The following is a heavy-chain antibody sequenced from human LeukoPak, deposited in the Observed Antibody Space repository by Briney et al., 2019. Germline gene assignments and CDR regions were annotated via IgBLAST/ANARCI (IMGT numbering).Heavy chain of an antibody. V-gene: IGHV1-2*02. Sequence: ASVKVSCKASGYTFTGYYMHWVRQAPGQGLEWMGWINPNSGGTNYAQKFQGRVTMTRDTSISTAYMEPSRLRSDDTAVYYCAREEVYCSSTSCPHDYWGQGTLVTVSS. J-gene: IGHJ4*02. D-gene: IGHD2-2*01. CDR1: GYTFTGYY. CDR3: AREEVYCSSTSCPHDY. CDR2: INPNSGGT.